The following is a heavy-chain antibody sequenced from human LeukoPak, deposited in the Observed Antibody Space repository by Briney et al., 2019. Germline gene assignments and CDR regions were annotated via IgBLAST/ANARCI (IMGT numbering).Heavy chain of an antibody. CDR2: IYYSWST. CDR3: ARAFSPYSGSYYGPHAFDI. V-gene: IGHV4-59*12. CDR1: GGFISSYY. Sequence: SETLSLTSTLAGGFISSYYWSWIRQPPRKGLEWIGYIYYSWSTNYNPSLKSRVTMSVNTSKNQFSLKLSSVTAADTAVYYCARAFSPYSGSYYGPHAFDIWGQGTMVTISS. D-gene: IGHD1-26*01. J-gene: IGHJ3*02.